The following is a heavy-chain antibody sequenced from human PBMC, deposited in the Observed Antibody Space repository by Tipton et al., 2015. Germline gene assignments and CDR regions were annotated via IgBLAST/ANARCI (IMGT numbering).Heavy chain of an antibody. CDR2: IKHDGSEK. D-gene: IGHD3-10*01. CDR1: EITFSNYW. Sequence: GSLRLSCAASEITFSNYWMSWVRQAPGQGLEWVGQIKHDGSEKWYLDSMEGRFTISRDNAKNSLYLQMNRLRAEDTAIYYCVRDINGGYYDLWGQGTTVTVSP. J-gene: IGHJ3*01. V-gene: IGHV3-7*01. CDR3: VRDINGGYYDL.